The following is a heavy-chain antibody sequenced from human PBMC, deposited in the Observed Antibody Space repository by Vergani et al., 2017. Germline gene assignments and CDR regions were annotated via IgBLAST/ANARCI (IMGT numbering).Heavy chain of an antibody. Sequence: QLQLQESGPGLVKPSGTLSLTCSVTGGSFFNSRYYWGWIRQPPGKGLEWIGSMDYNGRAYYTPSLRRRVAISIDTSKNQFSLKLSSVTAADTAVYYCARFSSSGWYGLDYWGQGTLVTVSS. D-gene: IGHD6-19*01. V-gene: IGHV4-39*07. CDR2: MDYNGRA. CDR3: ARFSSSGWYGLDY. CDR1: GGSFFNSRYY. J-gene: IGHJ4*02.